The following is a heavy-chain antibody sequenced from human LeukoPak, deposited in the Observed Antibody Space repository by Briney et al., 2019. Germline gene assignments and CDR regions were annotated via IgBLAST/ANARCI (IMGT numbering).Heavy chain of an antibody. CDR1: GGSFSGYY. J-gene: IGHJ4*02. Sequence: SETLSLTCAVYGGSFSGYYWSWIRQPPGKGLEWIGEINHSGSTNYNPSLKSRVTVSVDTSKNQFSLKLSSVTAADTAVYYCARVIRDYYDSSGYYYVISRAYHFDYWGQGTLVTVSS. CDR3: ARVIRDYYDSSGYYYVISRAYHFDY. CDR2: INHSGST. V-gene: IGHV4-34*01. D-gene: IGHD3-22*01.